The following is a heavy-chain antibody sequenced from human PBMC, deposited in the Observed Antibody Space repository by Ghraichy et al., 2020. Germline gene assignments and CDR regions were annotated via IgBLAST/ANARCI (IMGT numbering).Heavy chain of an antibody. V-gene: IGHV3-30*18. CDR1: GFTFSSYG. CDR2: ISYDGSNK. Sequence: GGSLRLSCAASGFTFSSYGMHWVRQAPGKGLELVAVISYDGSNKYYADSVKGRFTISRDNSKNTLYLQMNSLRAEDTAVYYCAKPFRLRVYYFDYWGQGTLVTVSS. D-gene: IGHD5-12*01. CDR3: AKPFRLRVYYFDY. J-gene: IGHJ4*02.